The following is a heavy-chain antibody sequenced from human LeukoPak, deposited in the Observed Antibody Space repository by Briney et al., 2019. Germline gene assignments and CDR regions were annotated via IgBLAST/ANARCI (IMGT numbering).Heavy chain of an antibody. Sequence: ASVKVSCKAPGYTFTSYYMHWVRQAPGQGLEWMGWINPNSGGTNYAQKFQGRVTMTRDTSISTAYMELSRLRSDDTAVYYCARRGVVQLGLYYYYYYMDVWGKGTTVTVSS. CDR1: GYTFTSYY. CDR2: INPNSGGT. V-gene: IGHV1-2*02. J-gene: IGHJ6*03. D-gene: IGHD1-1*01. CDR3: ARRGVVQLGLYYYYYYMDV.